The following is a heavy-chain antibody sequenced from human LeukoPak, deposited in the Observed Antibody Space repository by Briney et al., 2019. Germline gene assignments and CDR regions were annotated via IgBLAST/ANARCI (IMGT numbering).Heavy chain of an antibody. CDR3: ARGITIVAATAFDY. D-gene: IGHD2-15*01. J-gene: IGHJ4*02. CDR1: GGSISSYY. V-gene: IGHV4-59*01. CDR2: IYYSGST. Sequence: PSETLSLTCTVSGGSISSYYWSWIRQPPGKGLEWIGYIYYSGSTNYNPSLKSRVTISVDTSKNQFSLKLSSVTAADTAVYHCARGITIVAATAFDYWGQGTLVTVSS.